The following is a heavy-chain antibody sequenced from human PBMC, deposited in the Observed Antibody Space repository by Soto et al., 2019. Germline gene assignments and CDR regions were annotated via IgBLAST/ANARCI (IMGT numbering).Heavy chain of an antibody. J-gene: IGHJ4*02. CDR3: AKGESNDGDYGFDY. D-gene: IGHD4-17*01. V-gene: IGHV3-9*01. Sequence: EVQLVESGGGLVQPGRSLRLSCAASGFTFDDYAMHWVRQAPGKGLEWVSGISWNSGSIGYADSVKGRFTISGDNAENSLYLQMNSVRAEDTAVYYCAKGESNDGDYGFDYWGQGTLVTVSS. CDR1: GFTFDDYA. CDR2: ISWNSGSI.